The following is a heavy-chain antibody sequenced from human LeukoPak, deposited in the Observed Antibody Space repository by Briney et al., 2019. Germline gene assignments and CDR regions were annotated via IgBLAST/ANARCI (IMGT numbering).Heavy chain of an antibody. CDR2: IRNKPNSYTT. J-gene: IGHJ4*02. Sequence: PGGSLRLSCAASGFTFGDHFMDWFRQAPGKGLEWVGRIRNKPNSYTTEYAASVKGRFTISRDDSKNSLYLQMNSLKTEDTAVYYCVRGSRSFDYWGQGTLVTVSS. V-gene: IGHV3-72*01. CDR1: GFTFGDHF. CDR3: VRGSRSFDY.